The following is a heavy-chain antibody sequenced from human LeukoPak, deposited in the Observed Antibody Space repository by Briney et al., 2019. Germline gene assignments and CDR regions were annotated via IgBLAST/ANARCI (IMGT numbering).Heavy chain of an antibody. Sequence: GGSLRLSCAASGFTFSRYGMHWVRRASGKGLEWVALISYDGSNKYYADSVKGRFTISRDNSKNTLYLQMNSLRPEDTAVYYCAKGDPYGSGSYPVDYWGQGTLVTVSS. V-gene: IGHV3-30*18. D-gene: IGHD3-10*01. J-gene: IGHJ4*02. CDR2: ISYDGSNK. CDR1: GFTFSRYG. CDR3: AKGDPYGSGSYPVDY.